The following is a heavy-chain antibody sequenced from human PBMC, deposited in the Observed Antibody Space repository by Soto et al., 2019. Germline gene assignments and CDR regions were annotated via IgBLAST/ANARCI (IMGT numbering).Heavy chain of an antibody. CDR2: IIPMFDEA. V-gene: IGHV1-69*01. CDR3: ARASWHKDSSGYYWLDP. J-gene: IGHJ5*02. D-gene: IGHD3-22*01. Sequence: QVQLMQSGAEVRKPGSSVKVSCKASGGTFSSYAVTWVRQAPGQGLEWMGGIIPMFDEARYAQKFQGRVTITADESTTTAYMELSSLRSEDTAVYFCARASWHKDSSGYYWLDPWGQGTLVTVSS. CDR1: GGTFSSYA.